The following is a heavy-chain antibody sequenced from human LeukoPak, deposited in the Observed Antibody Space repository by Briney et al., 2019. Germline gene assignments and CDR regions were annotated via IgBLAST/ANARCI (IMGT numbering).Heavy chain of an antibody. CDR3: AKLEVGPATPFDY. CDR1: GFTFDDYA. V-gene: IGHV3-23*01. CDR2: ISGSGGST. J-gene: IGHJ4*02. D-gene: IGHD2-2*01. Sequence: GRSLRLSCAASGFTFDDYAMHWVRQAPGKGLEWVSAISGSGGSTYYADSVKGRFTISRDNSKNTLYLQMNSLRAEDTAVYYCAKLEVGPATPFDYWGQGTLVTVSS.